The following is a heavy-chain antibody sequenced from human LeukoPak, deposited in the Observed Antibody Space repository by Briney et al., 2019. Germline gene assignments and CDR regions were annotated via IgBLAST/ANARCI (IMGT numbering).Heavy chain of an antibody. CDR2: ISCNSSSI. CDR3: AKGGSNYDILTGHFDY. V-gene: IGHV3-9*01. Sequence: PAGSLRLSCAASGFTFDDYAMHWIRQAPGKGPEWVSGISCNSSSIGNADSVKGRSTISKTNAKNSPYLQMNSLTAEDTALYCCAKGGSNYDILTGHFDYWGQGTLVTVSS. CDR1: GFTFDDYA. D-gene: IGHD3-9*01. J-gene: IGHJ4*02.